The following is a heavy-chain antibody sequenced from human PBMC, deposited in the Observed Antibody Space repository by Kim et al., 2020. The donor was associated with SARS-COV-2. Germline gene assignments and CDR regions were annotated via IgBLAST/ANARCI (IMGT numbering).Heavy chain of an antibody. CDR3: AKILGYSSSSRRDY. V-gene: IGHV3-30*18. D-gene: IGHD6-6*01. CDR1: GFTFSSYG. Sequence: GGSLRLSCAASGFTFSSYGMHWVRQAPGKGLEWVAVISYDGSNKYYADSVKGRFTISRDNSKNTLYLQMNSLRAEDTAVYYCAKILGYSSSSRRDYWVQG. CDR2: ISYDGSNK. J-gene: IGHJ4*02.